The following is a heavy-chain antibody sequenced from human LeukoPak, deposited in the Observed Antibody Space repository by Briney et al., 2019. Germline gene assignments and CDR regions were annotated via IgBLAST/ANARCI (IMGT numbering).Heavy chain of an antibody. CDR1: GYTFTSYY. CDR2: INPSGGST. Sequence: GESLKISCKGSGYTFTSYYIHWVRQAPGQGLEWMGIINPSGGSTSYAQKFQGRVTMTRDTSTSTVYMELSSLRSEDKAVYYCARVGGYCSSTSCYTRPRFQHWGQGTLVTLSS. J-gene: IGHJ1*01. D-gene: IGHD2-2*02. V-gene: IGHV1-46*03. CDR3: ARVGGYCSSTSCYTRPRFQH.